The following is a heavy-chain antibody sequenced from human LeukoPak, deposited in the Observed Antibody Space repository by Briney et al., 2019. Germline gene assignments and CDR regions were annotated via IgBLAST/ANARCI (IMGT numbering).Heavy chain of an antibody. CDR1: GFTFGTYG. V-gene: IGHV3-23*01. Sequence: GGSLRLSCAASGFTFGTYGMSWVRQAPGKGLEWVSGISGSGGSTYYADSVKGRFTISRDNSKNTLYLQMNSLRAEDTAVYYCAIGRGGQQLGDYWGQGTLVTVS. D-gene: IGHD6-13*01. J-gene: IGHJ4*02. CDR2: ISGSGGST. CDR3: AIGRGGQQLGDY.